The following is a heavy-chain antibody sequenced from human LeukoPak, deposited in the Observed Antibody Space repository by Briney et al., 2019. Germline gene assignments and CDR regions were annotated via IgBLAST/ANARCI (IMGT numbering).Heavy chain of an antibody. J-gene: IGHJ6*02. Sequence: GGSLTLSCAASGFTFSSYWMHWVRQAPGKGLVWVSRINSDGSSTSYADSVKGRFTISRDNAKNTLYLQMNSLRAEDTAVYYCARTVAGTRYYYGMDVWGQGTTVTVSS. CDR1: GFTFSSYW. CDR2: INSDGSST. V-gene: IGHV3-74*01. D-gene: IGHD6-19*01. CDR3: ARTVAGTRYYYGMDV.